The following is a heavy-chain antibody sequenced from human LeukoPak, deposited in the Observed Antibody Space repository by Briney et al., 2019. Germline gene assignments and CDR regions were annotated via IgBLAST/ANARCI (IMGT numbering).Heavy chain of an antibody. J-gene: IGHJ4*02. D-gene: IGHD5-18*01. CDR3: AREYSYRHRFFDY. CDR2: IKHDGSEK. Sequence: PGGSLRLSCAASGFTFSRYLMNWVRQAPGKGLEWVANIKHDGSEKYYVDSVKGRFTISRDNAKKSFYLQMNSLRGEDTAVYYCAREYSYRHRFFDYWGQGTLVTVSS. CDR1: GFTFSRYL. V-gene: IGHV3-7*03.